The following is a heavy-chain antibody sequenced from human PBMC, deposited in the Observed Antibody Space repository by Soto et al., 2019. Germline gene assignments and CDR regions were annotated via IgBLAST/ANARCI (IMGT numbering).Heavy chain of an antibody. CDR1: GFTFSSYW. CDR2: IKKDGSEK. V-gene: IGHV3-7*01. Sequence: GGSLRLSCAASGFTFSSYWMSWVRQAPGKGLEWVANIKKDGSEKYYVDSVKGRFTISRDNAKNSLYLQMNSLRAEDTAVYYCARERGESVLRYFDWLLYPSDYWGQGTLVTVSS. D-gene: IGHD3-9*01. CDR3: ARERGESVLRYFDWLLYPSDY. J-gene: IGHJ4*02.